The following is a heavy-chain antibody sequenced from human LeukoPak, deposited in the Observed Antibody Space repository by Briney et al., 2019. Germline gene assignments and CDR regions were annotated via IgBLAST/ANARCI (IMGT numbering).Heavy chain of an antibody. CDR3: ARASMVSYYYYYMDV. J-gene: IGHJ6*03. Sequence: GGSLRLSCAASGFTFSSYAVHWVRQAPGKGLEWVAVISYDGSNKYYADSVKGRFTISRDNSKNTLYLQMNSLRAEDTAVYYCARASMVSYYYYYMDVWGKGTTVTVSS. V-gene: IGHV3-30*04. D-gene: IGHD3-10*01. CDR1: GFTFSSYA. CDR2: ISYDGSNK.